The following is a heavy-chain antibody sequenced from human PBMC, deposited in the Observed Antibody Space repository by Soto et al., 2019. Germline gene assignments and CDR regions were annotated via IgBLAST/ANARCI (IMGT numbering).Heavy chain of an antibody. CDR3: APKLSRYSSSWYSAFDY. V-gene: IGHV1-24*01. J-gene: IGHJ4*02. D-gene: IGHD6-13*01. Sequence: ASVKVSCKVSGYTLTELSMHWVRQAPGKGLEWMGGFDPEDGETIYAQKFQGRVTMTEDTSTDTAYMELSSLRSEDTAVYYCAPKLSRYSSSWYSAFDYWGQGTLVTVSS. CDR1: GYTLTELS. CDR2: FDPEDGET.